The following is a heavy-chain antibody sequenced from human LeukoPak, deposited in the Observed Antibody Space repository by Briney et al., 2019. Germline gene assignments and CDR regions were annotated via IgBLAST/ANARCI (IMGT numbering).Heavy chain of an antibody. CDR1: GFTFNIYG. V-gene: IGHV3-23*01. D-gene: IGHD1-26*01. CDR3: AKDRGPCIGIDNNWLHL. CDR2: ISGSGVST. J-gene: IGHJ5*02. Sequence: GGSLRLSCAASGFTFNIYGMNWVRQAPGKGLEWVSGISGSGVSTDYADSVKGRFTTSRYNSKNMVYLQMNTLRAEDTATYYCAKDRGPCIGIDNNWLHLWGQGTLVTVSS.